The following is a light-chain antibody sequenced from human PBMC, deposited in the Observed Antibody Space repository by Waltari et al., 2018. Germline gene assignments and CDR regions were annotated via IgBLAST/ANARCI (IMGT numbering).Light chain of an antibody. Sequence: DIQMTQSPASLTASVGDRLDITCQATRDITNFLSWFQQTPGRTPRLLIYEASILDTGVPSRFSGRGSGTHFTLTINDVQPEDSATYFCQQYDDVPITFGQMTRLDI. CDR2: EAS. CDR1: RDITNF. J-gene: IGKJ5*01. CDR3: QQYDDVPIT. V-gene: IGKV1-33*01.